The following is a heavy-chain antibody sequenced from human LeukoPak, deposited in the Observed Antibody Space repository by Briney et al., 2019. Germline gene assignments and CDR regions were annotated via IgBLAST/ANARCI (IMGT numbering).Heavy chain of an antibody. CDR1: GFSVSSYG. CDR3: ASKEYSGYDYSYYYYYMDV. Sequence: PGRCLRPARAAFGFSVSSYGISSGSHAPGKGRGWVSGIPAGGDNTYYADSVKGRFTFSRDNSKNPLYLQMNSLRAEGTGVYYCASKEYSGYDYSYYYYYMDVWGKGTTVTISS. V-gene: IGHV3-23*01. CDR2: IPAGGDNT. D-gene: IGHD5-12*01. J-gene: IGHJ6*03.